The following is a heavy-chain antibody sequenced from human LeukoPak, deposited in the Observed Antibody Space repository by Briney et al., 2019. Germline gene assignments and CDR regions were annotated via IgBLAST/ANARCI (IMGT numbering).Heavy chain of an antibody. Sequence: ASVKASCKASGGTFSSHSFNWVRQAPGQGLEWMGGIIPMSTTTKYAQKFQGRVTITADEFTSTVFMELSGLRFEGTAVYYCARPRTYYDSWSGYPPFDYWGQGTLVTVSS. V-gene: IGHV1-69*13. CDR1: GGTFSSHS. J-gene: IGHJ4*02. CDR3: ARPRTYYDSWSGYPPFDY. CDR2: IIPMSTTT. D-gene: IGHD3-3*01.